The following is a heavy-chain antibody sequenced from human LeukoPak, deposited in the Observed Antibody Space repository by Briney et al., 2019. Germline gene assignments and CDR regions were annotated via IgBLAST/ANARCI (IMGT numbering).Heavy chain of an antibody. V-gene: IGHV4-59*08. J-gene: IGHJ4*02. CDR1: GGSISGYY. D-gene: IGHD1-26*01. CDR2: IYYSGST. CDR3: ARLGSGSYSPFDY. Sequence: SETLSLTCAVYGGSISGYYWSWIRQPPGKGLEWIGYIYYSGSTNYNPSLKSRVTISVDTSKNQFSLKLSSVTAADTAVYYCARLGSGSYSPFDYWGQGTLVTVSS.